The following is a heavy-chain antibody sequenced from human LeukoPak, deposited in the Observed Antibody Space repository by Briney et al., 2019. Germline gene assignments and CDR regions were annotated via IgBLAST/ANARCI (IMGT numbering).Heavy chain of an antibody. CDR1: GYTFTDYY. Sequence: ASVKVSCKASGYTFTDYYIYWVRQAPGQGLEWMGWINPNSGGTNYPQRFQGRVTMTRDTSITTAYMELSRLRSDDTAVYYCARDLLAPYCSSTSCSRAGFYYYGMDVWGQGTTVTVSS. D-gene: IGHD2-2*01. CDR3: ARDLLAPYCSSTSCSRAGFYYYGMDV. J-gene: IGHJ6*02. CDR2: INPNSGGT. V-gene: IGHV1-2*02.